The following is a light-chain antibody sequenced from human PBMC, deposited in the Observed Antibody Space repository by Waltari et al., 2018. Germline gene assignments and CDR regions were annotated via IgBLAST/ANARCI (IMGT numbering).Light chain of an antibody. CDR3: QQYDGSVLT. Sequence: IVLTQSTDTLSLSPGQRATLSCRASQTINNNFLVWYQQKPGQAPRLIIHGASSRATGFPDRFSGSGSGTDFTLTINSLKPEDSAVYYCQQYDGSVLTFGGGTKVEI. CDR1: QTINNNF. CDR2: GAS. J-gene: IGKJ4*01. V-gene: IGKV3-20*01.